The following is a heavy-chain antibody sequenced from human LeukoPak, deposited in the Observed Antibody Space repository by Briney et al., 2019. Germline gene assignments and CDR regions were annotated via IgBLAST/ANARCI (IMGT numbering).Heavy chain of an antibody. V-gene: IGHV1-46*01. Sequence: GASVKVSCKASGYTFTNYYMHWVRQAPGQGLEWMGIINPSGGSTSYAQKFQGRVAMTRDTSTSTVFMEMSSLRSEDTAVYYCARDRLDSSGFYHLLDYWGQGTLVTVSS. CDR3: ARDRLDSSGFYHLLDY. D-gene: IGHD3-22*01. CDR1: GYTFTNYY. CDR2: INPSGGST. J-gene: IGHJ4*02.